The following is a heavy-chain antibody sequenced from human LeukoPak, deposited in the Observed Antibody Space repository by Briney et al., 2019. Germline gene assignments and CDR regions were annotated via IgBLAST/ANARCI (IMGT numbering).Heavy chain of an antibody. CDR3: ARDSVYSGGYPTSLEY. CDR1: GYTFTSYY. CDR2: INPSIDTT. J-gene: IGHJ4*02. Sequence: ASVKVSCKASGYTFTSYYIHWVRQAPGQGLEWMGVINPSIDTTIYAQQFQGRVTLTRDTSTSTVYMELSSLRSEDRAVYYCARDSVYSGGYPTSLEYWGQGTLVTVSS. V-gene: IGHV1-46*01. D-gene: IGHD1-26*01.